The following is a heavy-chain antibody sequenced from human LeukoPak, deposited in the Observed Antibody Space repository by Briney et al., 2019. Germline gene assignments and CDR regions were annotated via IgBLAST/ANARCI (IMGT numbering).Heavy chain of an antibody. J-gene: IGHJ1*01. CDR3: AKTNRDVMYYYDSSGYYPEYFQH. Sequence: GGSLRLSCAASGFTFSSYAMSWVRQAPGKGLEWVSAISGSGGSTYYADSVKGRFTISRDNSKNTLYLQMNSLRAEDTAVYYCAKTNRDVMYYYDSSGYYPEYFQHWGQGTLVTVSS. CDR2: ISGSGGST. D-gene: IGHD3-22*01. V-gene: IGHV3-23*01. CDR1: GFTFSSYA.